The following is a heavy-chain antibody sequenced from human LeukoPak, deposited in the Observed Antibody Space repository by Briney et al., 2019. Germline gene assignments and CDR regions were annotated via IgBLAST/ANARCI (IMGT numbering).Heavy chain of an antibody. CDR3: ARGAHYDSWSGGDFDY. D-gene: IGHD3-3*01. CDR1: GYTFTSYD. Sequence: GASVKVSCKASGYTFTSYDINWVRQATGQGLEWMGWMNPNSGNTGYAQKFQGRVTITRNTSISTAYMELSSLRSEDTAVYYCARGAHYDSWSGGDFDYWGQGTLVTVSS. V-gene: IGHV1-8*03. J-gene: IGHJ4*02. CDR2: MNPNSGNT.